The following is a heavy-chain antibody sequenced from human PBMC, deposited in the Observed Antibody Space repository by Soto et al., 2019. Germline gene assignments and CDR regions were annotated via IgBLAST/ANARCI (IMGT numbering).Heavy chain of an antibody. CDR3: ARGTKNTAARPRLYYFDY. D-gene: IGHD6-6*01. CDR1: GGTFSSYT. CDR2: INPNSGNT. J-gene: IGHJ4*02. Sequence: ASVKVSCKASGGTFSSYTISWVRQAPGQGLEWMGRINPNSGNTGYAQKFQGRVTMTRNTSISTAYMELSSLRSEDTAVYYCARGTKNTAARPRLYYFDYWGQGTLVTVSS. V-gene: IGHV1-8*02.